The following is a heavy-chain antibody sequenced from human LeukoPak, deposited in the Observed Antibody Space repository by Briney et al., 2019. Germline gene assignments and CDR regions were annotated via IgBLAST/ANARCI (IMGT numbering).Heavy chain of an antibody. CDR2: INPSGGST. J-gene: IGHJ4*02. CDR1: GYTFTSYY. V-gene: IGHV1-46*01. Sequence: ASVKVSCKASGYTFTSYYMHWVRQAPGQGPEWMGIINPSGGSTNYAQKFQGRVTMTRDTSTSTVYMELSSLRSEDTAVYYCARERSYDFYIDYWGQGTLVTVSS. CDR3: ARERSYDFYIDY. D-gene: IGHD3-3*01.